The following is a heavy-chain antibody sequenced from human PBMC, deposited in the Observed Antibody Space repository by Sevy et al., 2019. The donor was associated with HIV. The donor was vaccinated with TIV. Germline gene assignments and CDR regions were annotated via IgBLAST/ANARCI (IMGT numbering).Heavy chain of an antibody. Sequence: GGSLRLSCAASGFTFSSYAMSWVRQAPGKGLEWVSAISGSGGSTYYADSVKGRFTISRDNSKNTLYLQMNSLRTEDTAVYYCAKDSRPYGDYHYWGQGTLVTVSS. CDR3: AKDSRPYGDYHY. J-gene: IGHJ4*02. CDR2: ISGSGGST. V-gene: IGHV3-23*01. D-gene: IGHD4-17*01. CDR1: GFTFSSYA.